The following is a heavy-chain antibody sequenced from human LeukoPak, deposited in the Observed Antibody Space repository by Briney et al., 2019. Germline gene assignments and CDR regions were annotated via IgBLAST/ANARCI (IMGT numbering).Heavy chain of an antibody. CDR2: IYYSGST. CDR1: GGSLTYYY. V-gene: IGHV4-59*01. J-gene: IGHJ6*03. CDR3: ARIRGWEGSRYYYYYYMDV. Sequence: SETLSLTCTVSGGSLTYYYWTWIRQSPGRRPEWIGYIYYSGSTSYNPSLKSRVTISLDTSKNQFSLKLTSVTAADTAVYYCARIRGWEGSRYYYYYYMDVWGKGTTVTVSS. D-gene: IGHD1-26*01.